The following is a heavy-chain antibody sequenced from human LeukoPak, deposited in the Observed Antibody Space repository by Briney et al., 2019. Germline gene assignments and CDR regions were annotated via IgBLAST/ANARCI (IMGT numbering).Heavy chain of an antibody. V-gene: IGHV4-61*08. CDR1: GGSISSGGYY. Sequence: PSETLSLTCTVSGGSISSGGYYWSWIRQPPGTGLEWIGYIYYSGSTNYNPSLKSRVTISVDTSKNQFSLKLSSVTAADTAVYYCARVGYYDILTGYYNYGMDVWGQGTTVTVSS. CDR3: ARVGYYDILTGYYNYGMDV. D-gene: IGHD3-9*01. J-gene: IGHJ6*02. CDR2: IYYSGST.